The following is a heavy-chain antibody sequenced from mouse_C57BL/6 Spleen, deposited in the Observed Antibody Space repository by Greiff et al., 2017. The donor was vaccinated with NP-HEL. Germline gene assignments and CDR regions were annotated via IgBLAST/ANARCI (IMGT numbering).Heavy chain of an antibody. CDR3: ARSSNYGFAY. V-gene: IGHV1-19*01. Sequence: VQLQQSGPVLVKPGASVKMSCKASGYTFTDYYMNWVKQSHGKSLEWIGVINPYNGGTSYNQKFKGKATLTVDKSSSTAYMDLNSLTSEDSAVYYCARSSNYGFAYWGQGTLVTVSA. J-gene: IGHJ3*01. CDR1: GYTFTDYY. D-gene: IGHD2-5*01. CDR2: INPYNGGT.